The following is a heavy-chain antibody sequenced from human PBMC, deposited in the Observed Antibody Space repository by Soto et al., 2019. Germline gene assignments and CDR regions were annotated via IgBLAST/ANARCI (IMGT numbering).Heavy chain of an antibody. D-gene: IGHD6-6*01. J-gene: IGHJ5*02. CDR3: ARGGSSAADWFDP. V-gene: IGHV1-18*01. CDR1: GYTFTSYG. Sequence: RASVKISCKASGYTFTSYGISWVREAPGQGLEWMGWISAYNGNTNYAQKLKGRVTMTTDTSTSTAYMELRSLRPDDTAVYYCARGGSSAADWFDPWGEGTPVTVSS. CDR2: ISAYNGNT.